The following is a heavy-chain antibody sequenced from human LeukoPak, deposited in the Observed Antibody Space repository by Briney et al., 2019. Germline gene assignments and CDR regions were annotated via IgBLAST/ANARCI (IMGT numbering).Heavy chain of an antibody. J-gene: IGHJ3*02. CDR1: GFTFSSYA. Sequence: GGSLRLPCAASGFTFSSYAMSWVRQAPGKGLEWVSSISSSSSYIYYADSVKGRFTISRDNAKNSLYLQMNSLRAEDTAVYYCARVGIAARRAFDIWGQGTMVTVSS. CDR3: ARVGIAARRAFDI. D-gene: IGHD6-6*01. CDR2: ISSSSSYI. V-gene: IGHV3-21*01.